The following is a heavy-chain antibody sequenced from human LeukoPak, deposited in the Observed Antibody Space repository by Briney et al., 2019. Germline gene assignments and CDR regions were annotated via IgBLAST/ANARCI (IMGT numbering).Heavy chain of an antibody. V-gene: IGHV4-59*01. D-gene: IGHD1-26*01. CDR1: GGSISRYY. CDR3: ARAIRAQEFDS. Sequence: SETLSLTCTLSGGSISRYYWSWIRQSPEKGLEWIGYIYYSGNTNYNPSLKSRVTISVDTSKNQFSLKLSSVTTADTAVYYCARAIRAQEFDSWGQGTLVTVSS. CDR2: IYYSGNT. J-gene: IGHJ4*02.